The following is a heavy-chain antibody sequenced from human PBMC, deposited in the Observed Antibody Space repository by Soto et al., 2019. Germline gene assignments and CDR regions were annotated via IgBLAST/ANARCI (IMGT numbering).Heavy chain of an antibody. V-gene: IGHV1-69*06. D-gene: IGHD2-15*01. CDR3: ASYCSGGSCSYGMDV. J-gene: IGHJ6*02. CDR2: IITIFGTA. Sequence: QVQLVQSGAEVKKPGSSVKVSCKASGGTFSSYAISWVRQAPGQGLEWMGGIITIFGTANYAQKFQGRVTSTADKSTSTAYMELSSLRSEDTAVYYCASYCSGGSCSYGMDVWGQGTTVTVSS. CDR1: GGTFSSYA.